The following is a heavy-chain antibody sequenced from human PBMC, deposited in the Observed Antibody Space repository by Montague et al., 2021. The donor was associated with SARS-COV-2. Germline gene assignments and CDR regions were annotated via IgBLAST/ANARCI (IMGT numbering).Heavy chain of an antibody. J-gene: IGHJ6*02. Sequence: SETLSLTCAVSGGSFRGYYWSWIRQPPGKGLEWIGEINHSGSTTXNPSLESRVSISVDTSNKQFSLKVTSVTAADTAVYYCARLGAITLVRGITKADFSNYGMDVWGQGTTVTVSS. V-gene: IGHV4-34*01. CDR2: INHSGST. D-gene: IGHD3-10*01. CDR3: ARLGAITLVRGITKADFSNYGMDV. CDR1: GGSFRGYY.